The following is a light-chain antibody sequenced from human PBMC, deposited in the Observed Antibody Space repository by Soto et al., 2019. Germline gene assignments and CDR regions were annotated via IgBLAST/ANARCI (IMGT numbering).Light chain of an antibody. CDR1: QQFTSY. CDR2: KAS. Sequence: IQLTQSPSSLSASVGDRVTIKCRGSQQFTSYVNWYQQKDGKAPKLLIYKASTLKSGVPSRFRGSGSGTEFTLNISSLQHDDFANYYCQHYNSYSEAFGQGTKVDIK. J-gene: IGKJ1*01. V-gene: IGKV1-5*03. CDR3: QHYNSYSEA.